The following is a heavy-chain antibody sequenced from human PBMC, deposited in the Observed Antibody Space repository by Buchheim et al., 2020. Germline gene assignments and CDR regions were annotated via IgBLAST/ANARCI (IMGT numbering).Heavy chain of an antibody. CDR3: ARDRDCSSSSCTYGMDV. CDR1: GASISSNNW. J-gene: IGHJ6*02. D-gene: IGHD2-2*01. CDR2: IYQSGNT. Sequence: QVQLQESGPGLVKPSGTLSLTCAVSGASISSNNWWSWVRQPPGKGLEWIGEIYQSGNTNYNPSLKSRVALSLDKSKNQFSLKLNSVTAADTAVYYCARDRDCSSSSCTYGMDVWGQGTT. V-gene: IGHV4-4*02.